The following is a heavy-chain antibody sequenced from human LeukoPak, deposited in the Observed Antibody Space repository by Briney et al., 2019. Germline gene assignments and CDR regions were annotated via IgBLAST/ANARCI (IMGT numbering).Heavy chain of an antibody. J-gene: IGHJ4*02. CDR3: AKDWAKYYDILTGYFNPGDY. CDR1: GFTFSSYA. D-gene: IGHD3-9*01. Sequence: AGGSLRLSCAASGFTFSSYAMSWVRQAPGKGLEWVSAISGSGGSTYYADSVKGRFTISRDNSKNTLYLQMNSLRAEDTAVYYCAKDWAKYYDILTGYFNPGDYWGQGTLVTVSS. V-gene: IGHV3-23*01. CDR2: ISGSGGST.